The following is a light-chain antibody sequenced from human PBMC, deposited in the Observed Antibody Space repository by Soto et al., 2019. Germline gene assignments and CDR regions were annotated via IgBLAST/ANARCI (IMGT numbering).Light chain of an antibody. J-gene: IGKJ1*01. CDR2: GAS. V-gene: IGKV3-20*01. CDR1: QSVSSSY. Sequence: IVLTQSPGTLSFSPGERATLSFRASQSVSSSYLAWYQQKPGQAPRLLIYGASSRATGIPDRFSGSGSGTDFTLTISRLEPEDFAVYYCQQYGSSPWTFGQGTKVE. CDR3: QQYGSSPWT.